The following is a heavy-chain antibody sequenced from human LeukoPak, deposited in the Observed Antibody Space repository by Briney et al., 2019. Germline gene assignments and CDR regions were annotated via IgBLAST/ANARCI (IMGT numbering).Heavy chain of an antibody. J-gene: IGHJ5*02. CDR1: GGSISSYY. D-gene: IGHD3-10*01. V-gene: IGHV4-59*08. CDR2: IYYSGST. Sequence: SETLSLTCTVSGGSISSYYWSWIRQPPGKGLEWIGYIYYSGSTNYNPSLKSRVTISVDTSKNQFSLKLSSVTAADTAVYYCARHHDYDSGSYYTQNWFDPWGQGTLVTVSS. CDR3: ARHHDYDSGSYYTQNWFDP.